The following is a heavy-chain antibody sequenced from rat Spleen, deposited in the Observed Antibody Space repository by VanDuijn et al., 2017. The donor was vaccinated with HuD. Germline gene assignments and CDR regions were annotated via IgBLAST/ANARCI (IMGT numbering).Heavy chain of an antibody. J-gene: IGHJ2*01. CDR1: GFTFSSNW. CDR2: IIPDGSDT. CDR3: ARRNYVGSFCDY. Sequence: EVRLVESGGGLVQPGSPLKLSCAASGFTFSSNWLNWIRQAPGKGLEWVASIIPDGSDTYYLDTVKGRFTSSRDNAKSTLYLQMISLRSEDTATYYCARRNYVGSFCDYWGQGVMVTVSS. V-gene: IGHV5-35*01. D-gene: IGHD1-11*01.